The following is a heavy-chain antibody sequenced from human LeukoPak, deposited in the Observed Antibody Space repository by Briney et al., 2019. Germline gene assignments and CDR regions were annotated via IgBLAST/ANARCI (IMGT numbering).Heavy chain of an antibody. CDR2: IYYSGST. Sequence: PSETLSLTCAVSGGSISSGGYSWSWIRQPPGKGLEWIGYIYYSGSTYYNPSLKSRVTISVDTSKNQFSLKLSSVTAADTAVYYCARGDGGDFWSGYRFDYWGQGTLVTVSS. V-gene: IGHV4-30-4*07. CDR1: GGSISSGGYS. D-gene: IGHD3-3*01. CDR3: ARGDGGDFWSGYRFDY. J-gene: IGHJ4*02.